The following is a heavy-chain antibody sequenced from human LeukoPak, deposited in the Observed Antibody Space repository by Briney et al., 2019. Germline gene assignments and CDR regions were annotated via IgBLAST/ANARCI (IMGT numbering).Heavy chain of an antibody. V-gene: IGHV3-21*01. D-gene: IGHD6-6*01. CDR3: ARDRLVLRPRSSSDY. CDR1: GFTFSSYS. CDR2: ITSSSSYI. J-gene: IGHJ4*02. Sequence: PGGSLRLSCAASGFTFSSYSMNWVRQAPGKGLEWVSSITSSSSYIHYADSVKGRFTISRDDAKNSLYLQMNSLRAEDTAIYYCARDRLVLRPRSSSDYWGQGTLVTVSS.